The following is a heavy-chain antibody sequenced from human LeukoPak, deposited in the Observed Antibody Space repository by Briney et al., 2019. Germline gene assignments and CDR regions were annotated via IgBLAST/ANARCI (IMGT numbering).Heavy chain of an antibody. V-gene: IGHV4-39*07. CDR2: IYYSGST. CDR1: GGSISSYY. J-gene: IGHJ3*02. D-gene: IGHD3/OR15-3a*01. Sequence: PSETLSLTCTVSGGSISSYYWGWIRQPPGKGLEWIGSIYYSGSTYYNPSLKSRVTISVDTSKNQFSLKLSSVTAADTAVYYCASGGYGTGGAFDIWGQGTMVTVSS. CDR3: ASGGYGTGGAFDI.